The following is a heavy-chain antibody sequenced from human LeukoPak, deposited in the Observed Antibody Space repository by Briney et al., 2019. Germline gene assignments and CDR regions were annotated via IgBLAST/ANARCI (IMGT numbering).Heavy chain of an antibody. J-gene: IGHJ4*02. CDR1: DGSISSYY. Sequence: PSETLSLTCTVSDGSISSYYWSWIRQPPGKGLEWIGYIYNSGSTKYNPSLKSRVTISVDTSKDQISLRVTSVTAADTAVYYCARHVRKSGHDHPHFEYWGQGTLVTVSS. CDR2: IYNSGST. D-gene: IGHD5-12*01. V-gene: IGHV4-59*08. CDR3: ARHVRKSGHDHPHFEY.